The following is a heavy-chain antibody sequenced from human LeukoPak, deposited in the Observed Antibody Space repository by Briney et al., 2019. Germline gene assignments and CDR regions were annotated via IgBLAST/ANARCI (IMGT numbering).Heavy chain of an antibody. V-gene: IGHV1-8*01. CDR1: GYTFNSYD. D-gene: IGHD3/OR15-3a*01. CDR3: ARALSWTTESYYYMDV. J-gene: IGHJ6*03. CDR2: MNPNSGNT. Sequence: ASVKVSCKASGYTFNSYDINWVRQATGQGREWMGWMNPNSGNTGYAQKFQGRVTMTKNNSITTVYMELSSLRSEDTAVYYCARALSWTTESYYYMDVWGKGTTVTVSS.